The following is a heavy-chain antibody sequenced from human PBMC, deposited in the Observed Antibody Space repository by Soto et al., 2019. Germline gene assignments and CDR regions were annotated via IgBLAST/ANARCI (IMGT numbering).Heavy chain of an antibody. V-gene: IGHV5-10-1*01. CDR3: ATLGDCSSTSCYGYSYHHYGMDV. D-gene: IGHD2-2*01. CDR1: GYSFTSYW. J-gene: IGHJ6*02. Sequence: GESLKISCKGSGYSFTSYWISWVRQMPGKGLEWMGRIDPSDSYTNYSPSFQGHVTISADKSISTAYLQWSSLKASDTAMYYCATLGDCSSTSCYGYSYHHYGMDVWGQGTTVTVS. CDR2: IDPSDSYT.